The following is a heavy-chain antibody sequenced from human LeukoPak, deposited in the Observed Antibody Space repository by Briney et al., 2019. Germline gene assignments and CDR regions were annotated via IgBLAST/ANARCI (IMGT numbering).Heavy chain of an antibody. CDR2: IYHSGTT. Sequence: SETLSLTCTLSRGSIMTTHWWSWVRQPPGKGLEWIGEIYHSGTTNYNPSLKSRVTISLDKSRNQFSLNLNSVSAADTAVYYCARSYFGSGTFNGFDYWGQGTLVTVSS. CDR3: ARSYFGSGTFNGFDY. V-gene: IGHV4-4*02. J-gene: IGHJ4*02. CDR1: RGSIMTTHW. D-gene: IGHD3-10*01.